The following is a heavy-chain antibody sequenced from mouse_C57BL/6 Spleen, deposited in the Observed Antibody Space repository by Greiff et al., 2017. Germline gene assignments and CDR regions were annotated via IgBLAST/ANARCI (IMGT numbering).Heavy chain of an antibody. CDR3: ARITTVRYFDV. CDR1: GFNIKDYY. J-gene: IGHJ1*03. CDR2: IDPEDGET. Sequence: VQLKESGAELVKPGASVKLSCTASGFNIKDYYMHWVKQRTEQGLERIGRIDPEDGETKYAPKFQGKATITADTSANTAYLQLSSLTSGDTAVYYCARITTVRYFDVWGTGTTVTVSS. D-gene: IGHD1-1*01. V-gene: IGHV14-2*01.